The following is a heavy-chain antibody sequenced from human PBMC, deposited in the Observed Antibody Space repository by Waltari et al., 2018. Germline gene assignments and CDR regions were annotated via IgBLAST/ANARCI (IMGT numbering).Heavy chain of an antibody. CDR2: IKQDGSEK. CDR3: ARGVTTVEY. CDR1: GLTFTNHL. J-gene: IGHJ4*02. Sequence: EVQLVESGGGLVQPGGALRLSCSGYGLTFTNHLMSWVRQAPGKGPEWVARIKQDGSEKYYVDSMKGRFTISRDNAKNSLSLQMDSLRAEDTAVYFCARGVTTVEYWGQGTLVTVSS. D-gene: IGHD2-21*02. V-gene: IGHV3-7*04.